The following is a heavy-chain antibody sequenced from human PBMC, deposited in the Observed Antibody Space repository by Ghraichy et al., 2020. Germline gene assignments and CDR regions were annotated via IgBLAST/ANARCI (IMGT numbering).Heavy chain of an antibody. Sequence: GGSLRLSCAASGFTFSSYAMSWVRQAPGKGLEWVSGISGSGGSTYYADSVKGRFTISRDNSKNTLYLQMNSLRAEDTAIYYCAKYQPLLRSFDYWGQGTLVTVSS. J-gene: IGHJ4*02. V-gene: IGHV3-23*01. CDR3: AKYQPLLRSFDY. D-gene: IGHD2-2*01. CDR1: GFTFSSYA. CDR2: ISGSGGST.